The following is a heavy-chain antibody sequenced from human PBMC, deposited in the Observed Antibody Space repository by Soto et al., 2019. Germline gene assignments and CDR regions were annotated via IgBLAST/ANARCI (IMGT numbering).Heavy chain of an antibody. CDR1: GFTFSTYG. Sequence: QVQLGESGGGVGQPGWSLRLSCAASGFTFSTYGMHWVRQAPGKGLEWVAVIWYDGSNKYYADSVKGRFTISRDNSTNTLYLQMNSLRAEDTAVYYCARDGSGSTHQFDYWGQGTLVTVSS. J-gene: IGHJ4*02. CDR2: IWYDGSNK. V-gene: IGHV3-33*01. CDR3: ARDGSGSTHQFDY. D-gene: IGHD1-26*01.